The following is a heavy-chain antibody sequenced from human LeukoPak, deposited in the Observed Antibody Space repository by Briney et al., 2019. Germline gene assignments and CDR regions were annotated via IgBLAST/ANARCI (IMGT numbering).Heavy chain of an antibody. CDR2: IYYSGST. D-gene: IGHD3-22*01. CDR1: GYFISSGYY. Sequence: SETLSLTCTVSGYFISSGYYWGWIRQPPGKGLEWIGYIYYSGSTNYNPSLKSRVTISVDTSKNQLSLKLSSVTAADTAVYYCAREGAVYDSSGYNIGDYFDYWGQGTLVTVSS. CDR3: AREGAVYDSSGYNIGDYFDY. J-gene: IGHJ4*02. V-gene: IGHV4-61*01.